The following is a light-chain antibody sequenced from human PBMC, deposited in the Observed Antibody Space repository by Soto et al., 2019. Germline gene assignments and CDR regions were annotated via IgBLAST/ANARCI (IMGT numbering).Light chain of an antibody. J-gene: IGKJ1*01. CDR3: KQYGSSGT. CDR2: GAS. CDR1: QSVSNNY. V-gene: IGKV3-20*01. Sequence: EIVLTQSPGTLSLSRGERATVCCRASQSVSNNYLAWYQQKPGQATRLLIYGASNRATGIPDRFSGSGSGTDFTLTISRLEPEDFAVYYCKQYGSSGTCGQGTKVDIK.